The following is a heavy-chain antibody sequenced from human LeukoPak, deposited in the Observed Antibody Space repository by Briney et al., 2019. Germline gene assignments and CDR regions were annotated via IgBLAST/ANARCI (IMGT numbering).Heavy chain of an antibody. CDR1: GFTFSSYA. CDR2: ISGSGGST. Sequence: GGSLRLSCAASGFTFSSYAMSWVRQAPGKGLEWVSAISGSGGSTYYADSVKGRFTISRDNSKNTLYLQMNSLRAEDTAVYHCAKDQVDTAMVITFDYWGQGTLVTVSS. D-gene: IGHD5-18*01. V-gene: IGHV3-23*01. CDR3: AKDQVDTAMVITFDY. J-gene: IGHJ4*02.